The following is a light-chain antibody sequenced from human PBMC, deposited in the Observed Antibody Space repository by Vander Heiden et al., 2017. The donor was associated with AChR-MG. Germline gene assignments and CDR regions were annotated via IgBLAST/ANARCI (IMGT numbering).Light chain of an antibody. V-gene: IGLV3-25*03. CDR1: ALSNQY. Sequence: SYELTQPPSVSVSPGQTARIICSGDALSNQYGYWYQQRPGQAPVLVIYKDSERPSGIPERFSGSSSGTTVTLTISGVQAEDEADYYCLSADTSGTAWLFGGGTKLTVL. J-gene: IGLJ3*02. CDR3: LSADTSGTAWL. CDR2: KDS.